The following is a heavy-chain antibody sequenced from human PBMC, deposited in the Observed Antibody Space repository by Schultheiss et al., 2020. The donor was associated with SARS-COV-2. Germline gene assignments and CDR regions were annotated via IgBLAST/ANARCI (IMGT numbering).Heavy chain of an antibody. CDR1: GFTFSSYW. CDR2: INSDGSST. J-gene: IGHJ6*02. D-gene: IGHD6-13*01. CDR3: ARDDYSSSWYNYYYYGMDV. V-gene: IGHV3-74*01. Sequence: GGSLRLSCAASGFTFSSYWMHWVRQAPGKGLVWVSRINSDGSSTSYADSVKGRFTISRDNSKNTLYLQMNSLRAEDTAVYYCARDDYSSSWYNYYYYGMDVWGQGTTVTVSS.